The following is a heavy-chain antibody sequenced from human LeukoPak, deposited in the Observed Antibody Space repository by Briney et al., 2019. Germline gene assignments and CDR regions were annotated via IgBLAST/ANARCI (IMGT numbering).Heavy chain of an antibody. CDR2: ISGSGGST. CDR1: GFTFSSYA. J-gene: IGHJ6*04. V-gene: IGHV3-23*01. D-gene: IGHD3-10*02. Sequence: PGGTLRLSCAASGFTFSSYAMSWVRQAPGKGLEWVSAISGSGGSTYYADSVKGRFTTSRDNSNNTLYLQMNSLRAEQTAVYDCAELGITMIGGVWGKGTTVTISS. CDR3: AELGITMIGGV.